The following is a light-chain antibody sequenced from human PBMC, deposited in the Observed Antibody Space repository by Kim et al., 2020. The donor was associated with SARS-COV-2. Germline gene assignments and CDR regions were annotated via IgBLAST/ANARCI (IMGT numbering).Light chain of an antibody. CDR2: NNN. V-gene: IGLV1-44*01. J-gene: IGLJ1*01. CDR1: SSNIGSNT. CDR3: AAWDDSLNGQV. Sequence: GQRVTISCSGSSSNIGSNTVNWYQQLPGTAPKLLIYNNNQRPSGVPDRFSGSKSGTSASLAISGLQSEDEADYYCAAWDDSLNGQVFGTGTKVTVL.